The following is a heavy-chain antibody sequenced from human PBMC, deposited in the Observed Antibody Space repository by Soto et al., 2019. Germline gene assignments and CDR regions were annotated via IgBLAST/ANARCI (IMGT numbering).Heavy chain of an antibody. CDR2: IIPIFGTA. V-gene: IGHV1-69*13. CDR3: ARGHYYSSSSLDWFDT. D-gene: IGHD6-6*01. J-gene: IGHJ5*02. Sequence: SVKVSCKASAGTFSSYAISWVRQAPGQGLEWMGGIIPIFGTANYAQKFQGRVTITADESTSTAYMELSSLRSEDTAVYYCARGHYYSSSSLDWFDTWGQGTLVTVSS. CDR1: AGTFSSYA.